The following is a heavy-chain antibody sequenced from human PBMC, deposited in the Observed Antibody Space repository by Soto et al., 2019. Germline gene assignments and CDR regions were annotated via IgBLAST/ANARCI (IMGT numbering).Heavy chain of an antibody. CDR1: GGSISSYY. Sequence: SETLSLTCTVSGGSISSYYRSWIRQPPGKGLEWIGYIYYNGSTNYNPSFKSRVAISVDKSMHQFSLKLTSVTAADTAVYYCARDLRGGWFDPWGQGALVTVSS. V-gene: IGHV4-59*01. J-gene: IGHJ5*02. D-gene: IGHD3-10*01. CDR2: IYYNGST. CDR3: ARDLRGGWFDP.